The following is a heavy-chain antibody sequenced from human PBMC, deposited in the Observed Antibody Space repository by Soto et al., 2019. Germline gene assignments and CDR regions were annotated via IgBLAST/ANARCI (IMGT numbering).Heavy chain of an antibody. CDR1: RGSFRGYC. D-gene: IGHD2-2*01. CDR2: INHSGST. CDR3: ARGVQGYCSSTSCYPYYYYGMDV. J-gene: IGHJ6*01. Sequence: PETLSLTCAVYRGSFRGYCWRWIRQPPGKGLEWIGEINHSGSTNYNPSHKSRVTISVDTSKNQFSLKLSSVTAADTAVYYCARGVQGYCSSTSCYPYYYYGMDVWGQGTTVT. V-gene: IGHV4-34*01.